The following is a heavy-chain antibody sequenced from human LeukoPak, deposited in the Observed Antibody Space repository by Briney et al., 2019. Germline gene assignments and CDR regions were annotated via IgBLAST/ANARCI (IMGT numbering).Heavy chain of an antibody. CDR2: ISWASGSL. CDR3: AKDRQKGSSLTAAGDAFDV. D-gene: IGHD6-13*01. Sequence: GGSLRLSCVGSGFTFDDYAMHWVRQVPGKGLEWVSGISWASGSLAYADSVKGRFTVSRDNAKDSLYLQMNSLRSEDMALYYCAKDRQKGSSLTAAGDAFDVWGHGTMVIVSS. V-gene: IGHV3-9*03. CDR1: GFTFDDYA. J-gene: IGHJ3*01.